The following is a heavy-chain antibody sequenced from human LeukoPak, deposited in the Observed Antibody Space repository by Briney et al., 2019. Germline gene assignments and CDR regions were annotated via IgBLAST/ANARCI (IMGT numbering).Heavy chain of an antibody. V-gene: IGHV4-61*02. CDR1: GGSISSGSYY. J-gene: IGHJ3*02. CDR2: IYTSGST. CDR3: ARAYHCSSTSCPDAFDI. Sequence: TSETLSLTCTVSGGSISSGSYYWSWIRQPAGKGLEWIGRIYTSGSTNYNPSLKSRVTISVDTSKNQFSLKLGSVTAADTAVYYCARAYHCSSTSCPDAFDIWGQGTMVTVSS. D-gene: IGHD2-2*01.